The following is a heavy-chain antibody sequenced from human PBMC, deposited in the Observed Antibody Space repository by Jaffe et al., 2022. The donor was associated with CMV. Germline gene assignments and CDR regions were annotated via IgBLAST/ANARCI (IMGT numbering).Heavy chain of an antibody. CDR3: ASGAGGVDSSGYYFDY. CDR2: IIPILGIA. J-gene: IGHJ4*02. V-gene: IGHV1-69*09. CDR1: GGTFSSYA. D-gene: IGHD3-22*01. Sequence: QVQLVQSGAEVKKPGSSVKVSCKASGGTFSSYAISWVRQAPGQGLEWMGRIIPILGIANYAQKFQGRVTITADKSTSTAYMELSSLRSEDTAVYYCASGAGGVDSSGYYFDYWGQGTLVTVSS.